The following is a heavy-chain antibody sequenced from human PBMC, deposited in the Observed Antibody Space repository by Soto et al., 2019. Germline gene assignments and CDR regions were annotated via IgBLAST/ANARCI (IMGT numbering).Heavy chain of an antibody. CDR1: GFTFSNAW. J-gene: IGHJ4*02. D-gene: IGHD2-21*02. V-gene: IGHV3-15*07. CDR2: IKSKTDGGTT. CDR3: TTGLDAYCGGDCYSSLPDY. Sequence: GGSLRLSCAASGFTFSNAWMNWVRQAPGKGLEWVGRIKSKTDGGTTDYAAPVKGRFTISRDDSKNTLYLQMNSLKTEDTAVYYCTTGLDAYCGGDCYSSLPDYWGQGTLVTVSS.